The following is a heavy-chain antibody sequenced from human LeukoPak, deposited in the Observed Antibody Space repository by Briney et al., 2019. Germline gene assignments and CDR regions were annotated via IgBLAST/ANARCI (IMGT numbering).Heavy chain of an antibody. V-gene: IGHV3-53*01. CDR2: IYSGGST. CDR1: GLTASSNN. D-gene: IGHD5-24*01. CDR3: ARWLQRKKYCFVC. J-gene: IGHJ4*02. Sequence: PGGSLRLSCAASGLTASSNNMSWVRQAPGKGLEWVSVIYSGGSTYYADSVKGRFTISRHNSKNTLYLQMNSLRAEDTAVYYCARWLQRKKYCFVCWGQGTLVTVSS.